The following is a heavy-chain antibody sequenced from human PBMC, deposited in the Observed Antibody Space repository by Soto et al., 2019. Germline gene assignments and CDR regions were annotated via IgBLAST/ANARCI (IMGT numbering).Heavy chain of an antibody. CDR3: ARFTRGSSGDY. CDR1: GFTFNTYW. D-gene: IGHD6-25*01. Sequence: EVQLVESGGDLVQPGGSLRLSCVASGFTFNTYWMSWVRQAPGKGLEWVANIKEDGSDKNYVDSVKGRFTISRDNAMNLLYLQMNSLGAGDTAMYYCARFTRGSSGDYWGQGTLVTVSS. V-gene: IGHV3-7*01. CDR2: IKEDGSDK. J-gene: IGHJ4*02.